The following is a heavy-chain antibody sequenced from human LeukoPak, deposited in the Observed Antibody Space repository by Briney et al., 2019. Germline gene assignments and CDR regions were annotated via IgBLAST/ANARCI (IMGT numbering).Heavy chain of an antibody. CDR2: ISAYNGNT. J-gene: IGHJ5*02. CDR3: AREVIAAAENWFDP. Sequence: ASVKVSCKASGYTFTSYGIGWVRQAPGQGLEWMGWISAYNGNTNYAQKLQGRVTMTTDTSTSTAYMELRSLRSDDTAVYYCAREVIAAAENWFDPWGQGTLVTVSS. D-gene: IGHD6-13*01. CDR1: GYTFTSYG. V-gene: IGHV1-18*01.